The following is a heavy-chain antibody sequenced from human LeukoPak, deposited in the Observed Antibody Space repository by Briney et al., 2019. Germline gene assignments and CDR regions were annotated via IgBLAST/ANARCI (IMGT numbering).Heavy chain of an antibody. J-gene: IGHJ4*02. Sequence: SETLSLTCTVSGGSISSYYWSWIRQPPGKGLEWIGYIYYSGSTNYNPSLKSRVTISVDTSKNQFSLKLSSVTAADTAVYYCAREGEYYDILTGYYTLHFDYWGQGTLVTVSS. CDR1: GGSISSYY. CDR3: AREGEYYDILTGYYTLHFDY. CDR2: IYYSGST. V-gene: IGHV4-59*01. D-gene: IGHD3-9*01.